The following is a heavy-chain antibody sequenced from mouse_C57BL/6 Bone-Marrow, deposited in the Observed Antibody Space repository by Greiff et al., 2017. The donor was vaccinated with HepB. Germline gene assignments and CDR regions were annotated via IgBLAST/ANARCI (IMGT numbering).Heavy chain of an antibody. D-gene: IGHD1-1*01. CDR2: IYPGSGNT. J-gene: IGHJ1*03. V-gene: IGHV1-66*01. Sequence: VKLMESGPELVKPGASVKISCKASGYSFTSYYIHWVKQRPGQGLEWIGWIYPGSGNTKYNEKFKGKATLTADTSSSTAYMQLSSLTSEDSAVYYCARRGVVARGWYFDVWGTGTTVTVSS. CDR3: ARRGVVARGWYFDV. CDR1: GYSFTSYY.